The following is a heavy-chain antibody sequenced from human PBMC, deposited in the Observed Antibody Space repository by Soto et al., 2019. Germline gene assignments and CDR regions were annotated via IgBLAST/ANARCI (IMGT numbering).Heavy chain of an antibody. CDR1: GGTFSSYT. CDR2: IIPILGIA. CDR3: ARGTYDSQLDY. V-gene: IGHV1-69*02. Sequence: QVQLVQSGAEVKKPGSSVKVSCKAYGGTFSSYTISWVRQAPGQGLEWMGRIIPILGIANYAQKFQGRVTITADKSTSTAYMELSSLRSEDTAVYYCARGTYDSQLDYWGQGTLVTVSS. J-gene: IGHJ4*02. D-gene: IGHD3-3*01.